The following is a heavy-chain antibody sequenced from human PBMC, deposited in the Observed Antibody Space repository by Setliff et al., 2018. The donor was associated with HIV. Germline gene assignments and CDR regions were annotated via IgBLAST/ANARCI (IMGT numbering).Heavy chain of an antibody. D-gene: IGHD3-10*01. CDR3: ARDPFYYGSGSYPYFDY. V-gene: IGHV3-30*04. CDR1: GFTFSSYA. CDR2: ISYDGSNK. Sequence: PGGSLRLSCAASGFTFSSYAIHWVRQAPGKGLEWVAVISYDGSNKYYADSVKGRFTISRDNSKNTLYLQINSLRAEDTAVYYCARDPFYYGSGSYPYFDYWGQGTLVTVSS. J-gene: IGHJ4*02.